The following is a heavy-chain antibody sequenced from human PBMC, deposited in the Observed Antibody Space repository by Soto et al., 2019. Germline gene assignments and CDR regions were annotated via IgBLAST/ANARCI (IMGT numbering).Heavy chain of an antibody. Sequence: EVQLVESGGGLIQPGGSLRLSCAVSGFTVRANYMSWVRQAPGKGLEWVSVIYSGGTTYYADSVKSRFIISRDISKNTMDLQMNILRAEDTAVYYCHGYGYWGQGTLVTVSS. CDR2: IYSGGTT. J-gene: IGHJ4*02. D-gene: IGHD5-12*01. CDR1: GFTVRANY. V-gene: IGHV3-53*01. CDR3: HGYGY.